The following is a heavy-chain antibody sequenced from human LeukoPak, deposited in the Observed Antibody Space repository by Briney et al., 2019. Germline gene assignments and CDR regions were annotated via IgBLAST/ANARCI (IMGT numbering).Heavy chain of an antibody. CDR1: GFIVSSDH. J-gene: IGHJ6*02. D-gene: IGHD2/OR15-2a*01. Sequence: GGSLRLSCAASGFIVSSDHMSWIRQAPGKGLEWVSVIYSGGSTDYADPVKGRFSISRDNSKNTLYLQMTSLRAEDTAVYYCARGTYYAHGMDVWGQGTTATVSS. CDR3: ARGTYYAHGMDV. CDR2: IYSGGST. V-gene: IGHV3-53*01.